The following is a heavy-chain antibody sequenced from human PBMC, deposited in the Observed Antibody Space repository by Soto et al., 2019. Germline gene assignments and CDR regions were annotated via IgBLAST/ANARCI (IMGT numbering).Heavy chain of an antibody. J-gene: IGHJ2*01. V-gene: IGHV1-69*08. CDR3: AREVVVAAYWYFDL. CDR1: GGTFSSYT. D-gene: IGHD2-15*01. CDR2: IIPILGIA. Sequence: QVQLVQSGAEVKKPGSSVKVSCKASGGTFSSYTISWVRQAPGRGLEWMGRIIPILGIANYAQKFQGRVTITADKSTSTAYMELSSLRSEDTAVYYCAREVVVAAYWYFDLWGRGTLVTVSS.